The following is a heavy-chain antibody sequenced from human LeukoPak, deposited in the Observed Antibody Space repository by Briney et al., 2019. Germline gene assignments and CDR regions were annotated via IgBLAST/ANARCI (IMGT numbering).Heavy chain of an antibody. CDR2: IIPILGIA. Sequence: GSSVKLSCKASGGTFSSYTISWVRQAPGQGLEWMGRIIPILGIANYAQKFQGRVTITADKSTSTAYMELSSLRSEDTAVYYCARAGYNHYFDYWGQGTLVTVSS. CDR3: ARAGYNHYFDY. D-gene: IGHD5-18*01. J-gene: IGHJ4*02. CDR1: GGTFSSYT. V-gene: IGHV1-69*02.